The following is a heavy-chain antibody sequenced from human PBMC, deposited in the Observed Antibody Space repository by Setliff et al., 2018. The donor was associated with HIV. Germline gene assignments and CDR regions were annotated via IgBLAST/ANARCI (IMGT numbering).Heavy chain of an antibody. D-gene: IGHD2-2*01. V-gene: IGHV4-59*08. CDR2: LYFGGST. CDR1: GDSMSSHY. J-gene: IGHJ5*02. Sequence: PSETLSLTCTVSGDSMSSHYWSWIRQPPGKGLEWIGTLYFGGSTSYNSSLKSRVTISGDTSKNHFSLNLSSVTVADTAVYYCASGRAMNWFDPWGQGTLVTVPQ. CDR3: ASGRAMNWFDP.